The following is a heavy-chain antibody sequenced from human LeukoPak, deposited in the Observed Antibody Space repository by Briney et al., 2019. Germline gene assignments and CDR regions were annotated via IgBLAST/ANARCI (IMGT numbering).Heavy chain of an antibody. CDR1: GFTFSSYS. V-gene: IGHV3-21*06. Sequence: GGSLRLSFAASGFTFSSYSMNWVRQAPGGGLEGVSSISDSSSYIYYADSVKGRFTISRDNAKNSLYLHMNSLRAEDTAVYYCAREGGWNLPTLVYWGQGTLVTVSS. CDR2: ISDSSSYI. D-gene: IGHD2-15*01. CDR3: AREGGWNLPTLVY. J-gene: IGHJ4*02.